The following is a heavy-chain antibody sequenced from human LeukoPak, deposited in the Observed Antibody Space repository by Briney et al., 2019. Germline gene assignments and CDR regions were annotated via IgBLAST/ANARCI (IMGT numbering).Heavy chain of an antibody. J-gene: IGHJ3*02. D-gene: IGHD2-21*02. CDR3: ASTTLNCGGDCYGAFDI. V-gene: IGHV4-31*03. CDR1: GGSFSSGGYY. CDR2: IYYSGST. Sequence: SQTLSLTCTVSGGSFSSGGYYWSWLRQHPGMGLEWFGYIYYSGSTYYNPSLKSRVTISVDTSKNQFSLKLSSVTAADTAVYYCASTTLNCGGDCYGAFDIWGQGTMVTVSS.